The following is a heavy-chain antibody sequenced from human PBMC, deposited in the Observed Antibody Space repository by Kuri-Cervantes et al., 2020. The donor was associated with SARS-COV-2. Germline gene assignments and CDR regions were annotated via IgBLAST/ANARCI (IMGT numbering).Heavy chain of an antibody. J-gene: IGHJ3*02. CDR2: IIPIFGTA. CDR1: GYTFTSYT. Sequence: SVKVSCKASGYTFTSYTISWVRQAPGQGLEWMGGIIPIFGTANYARKFQGRVTITADKSTSTGYMELSSLRSEYTAVYYCATARFDFWSGYSWGGAFDIWGQGTMVTVSS. D-gene: IGHD3-3*01. CDR3: ATARFDFWSGYSWGGAFDI. V-gene: IGHV1-69*06.